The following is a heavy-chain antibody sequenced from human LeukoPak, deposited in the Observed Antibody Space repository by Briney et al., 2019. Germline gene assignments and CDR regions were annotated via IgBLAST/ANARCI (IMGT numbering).Heavy chain of an antibody. D-gene: IGHD3-10*01. Sequence: GGSLRLSCAASGFTFSSYGMSWVRQAPGKGLEWVSAIDGSGGSTYYADSVKGRFTISRDNSKNTLYLQMNSLRAEDTAVYYCAKNGLLYYGSGSYDYWGQGTLVTVSS. CDR1: GFTFSSYG. J-gene: IGHJ4*02. CDR3: AKNGLLYYGSGSYDY. V-gene: IGHV3-23*01. CDR2: IDGSGGST.